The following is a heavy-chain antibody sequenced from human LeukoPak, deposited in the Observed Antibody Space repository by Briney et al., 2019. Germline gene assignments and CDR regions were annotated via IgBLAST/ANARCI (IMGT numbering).Heavy chain of an antibody. D-gene: IGHD1-26*01. CDR2: IHYSGST. J-gene: IGHJ4*02. V-gene: IGHV4-59*12. CDR3: AREIIRGSDYEANLDY. Sequence: SETLSLTCAVSGGSIDGYYWSCIRQPPGKGLEWLGYIHYSGSTNYNPSLKSRVTMSLDTSNNQFSLRLSSVTAADTAVYYCAREIIRGSDYEANLDYWGRGTLVTVSA. CDR1: GGSIDGYY.